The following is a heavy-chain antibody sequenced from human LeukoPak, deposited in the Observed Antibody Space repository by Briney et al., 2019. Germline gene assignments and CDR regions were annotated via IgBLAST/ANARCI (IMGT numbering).Heavy chain of an antibody. CDR3: TTFDYAAFLI. V-gene: IGHV3-15*01. J-gene: IGHJ3*02. D-gene: IGHD4/OR15-4a*01. CDR2: IKSKTDGGTR. CDR1: GFTSSNAW. Sequence: PGGSLTLSCAVSGFTSSNAWMSWVRQAPGKGLEWVGRIKSKTDGGTRDYAAPVKGRFTISRDDSKNTLYRQMNSLKTEDTAVYYCTTFDYAAFLIWGQGTMVTVSS.